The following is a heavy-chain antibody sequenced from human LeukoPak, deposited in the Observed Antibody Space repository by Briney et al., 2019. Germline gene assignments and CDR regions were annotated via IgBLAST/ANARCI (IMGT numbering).Heavy chain of an antibody. Sequence: PSETLSLTCTVSGGSIRSSSYYWGWIRQPPGKGLEWIGSIYYSGSTYYNASLKSRGTISVDTSKNQFSLKLNSVTAADTAVYYCARRSRNYYSFDYWGQGTLVTVSS. CDR1: GGSIRSSSYY. V-gene: IGHV4-39*01. CDR2: IYYSGST. D-gene: IGHD3-10*01. CDR3: ARRSRNYYSFDY. J-gene: IGHJ4*02.